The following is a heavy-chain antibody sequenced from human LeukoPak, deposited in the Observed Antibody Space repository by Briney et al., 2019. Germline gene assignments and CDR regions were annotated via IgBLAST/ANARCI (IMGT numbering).Heavy chain of an antibody. CDR1: GDSISNSDYY. CDR2: INYSGRT. D-gene: IGHD4-11*01. V-gene: IGHV4-39*07. Sequence: SETLSLTCTVSGDSISNSDYYWGWIRQPPGKGLEWIALINYSGRTFYNPSLKSRVTISVDTSKNQFSLKLSSVTAADTAVYYCARGVMTTLKGAVSYYFDYWGQGTLVTVSS. J-gene: IGHJ4*02. CDR3: ARGVMTTLKGAVSYYFDY.